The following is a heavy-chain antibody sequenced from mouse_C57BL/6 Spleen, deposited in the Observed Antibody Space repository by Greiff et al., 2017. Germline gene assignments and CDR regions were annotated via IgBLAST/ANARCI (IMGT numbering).Heavy chain of an antibody. CDR3: ARSNYGNFYYAMDY. Sequence: VQLQQSGPELVKPGASVKIPCKASGYTFTDYNMDWVKHSHGKSLEWIGDINPNNGGTIYNQKFTGKATLTVDKSSSTAYMELRSLTSEDTAVYYCARSNYGNFYYAMDYWGQGTSVTVSS. J-gene: IGHJ4*01. CDR2: INPNNGGT. D-gene: IGHD2-1*01. CDR1: GYTFTDYN. V-gene: IGHV1-18*01.